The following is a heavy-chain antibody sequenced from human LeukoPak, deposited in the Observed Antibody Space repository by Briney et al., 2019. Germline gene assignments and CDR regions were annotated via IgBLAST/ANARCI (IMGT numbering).Heavy chain of an antibody. CDR3: ATYRQVLLPFES. CDR2: IFPSGGEI. D-gene: IGHD2-8*02. CDR1: GFTFSTFA. Sequence: GGSLRLSRAASGFTFSTFAMIWVRQPPGKGLEWVSSIFPSGGEIHYADSVRGRFTISRDNSKSTLSLQMNSLRAEDTAIYYCATYRQVLLPFESWGQGTLVTVSS. V-gene: IGHV3-23*01. J-gene: IGHJ4*02.